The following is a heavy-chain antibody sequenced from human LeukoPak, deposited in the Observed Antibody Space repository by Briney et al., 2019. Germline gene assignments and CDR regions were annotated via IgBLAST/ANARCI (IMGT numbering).Heavy chain of an antibody. J-gene: IGHJ6*03. CDR2: INPNSGGT. CDR3: ARGGRWLQPYYMDV. CDR1: GYTFTGYY. D-gene: IGHD5-24*01. V-gene: IGHV1-2*02. Sequence: ASVKVSCKASGYTFTGYYMHWVRQAPGQGLEWMGWINPNSGGTNYAQKFQGGVTVTRDTSISTAYMELSMLRSDDTAVYYCARGGRWLQPYYMDVWGKGTTVTISS.